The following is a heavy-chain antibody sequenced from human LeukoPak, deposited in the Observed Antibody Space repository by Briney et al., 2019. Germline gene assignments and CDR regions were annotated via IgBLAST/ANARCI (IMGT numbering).Heavy chain of an antibody. J-gene: IGHJ3*02. D-gene: IGHD2-21*02. CDR1: GFTFSSFA. CDR3: AKDPIVFNSGDYYLRAFNI. Sequence: GGSLTLSCAASGFTFSSFALNWVRQAPGKGPEWVSAISGSGGKTWYADSVKGRFTISRDNSKNTLYLQMTSQRAEDTAVYYCAKDPIVFNSGDYYLRAFNIWGQGTMVTVSS. CDR2: ISGSGGKT. V-gene: IGHV3-23*01.